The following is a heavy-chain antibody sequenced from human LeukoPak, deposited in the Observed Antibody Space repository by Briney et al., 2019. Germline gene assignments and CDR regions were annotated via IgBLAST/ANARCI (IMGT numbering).Heavy chain of an antibody. V-gene: IGHV3-66*01. CDR2: IYSGGST. CDR1: GFTVSSNY. CDR3: ARGGRFLDTGMDV. D-gene: IGHD3-3*01. Sequence: AGGSLRLSCAASGFTVSSNYMSWVRQAPGKGLEWVSVIYSGGSTYYADSVKGRFTISRDNSKNTLYLQMNSLRAEDTAVYYCARGGRFLDTGMDVWGQGTTVTVSS. J-gene: IGHJ6*02.